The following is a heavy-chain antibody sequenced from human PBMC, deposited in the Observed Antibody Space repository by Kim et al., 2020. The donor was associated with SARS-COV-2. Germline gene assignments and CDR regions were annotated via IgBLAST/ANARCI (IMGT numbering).Heavy chain of an antibody. Sequence: SETLSLTCSVSGDSISQCGYYWGWLRQSPGKGLEWIGSTFCSGYTFYNPSLESRVTISVDARENQFSLSLRSVTGADTAVYFCARPIKLDVYISAWFHWGQGSLVTVSS. D-gene: IGHD6-19*01. CDR1: GDSISQCGYY. CDR2: TFCSGYT. CDR3: ARPIKLDVYISAWFH. V-gene: IGHV4-39*01. J-gene: IGHJ1*01.